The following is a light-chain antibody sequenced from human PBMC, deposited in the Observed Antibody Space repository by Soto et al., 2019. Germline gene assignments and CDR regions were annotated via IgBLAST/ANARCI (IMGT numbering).Light chain of an antibody. Sequence: IQLTQSPSSLSASVGDRVTITCRASQGISSFLAWYQQNPGKAPKLLIYGASTLQSGVPARFSGSGSGTDCTLTIGSLQPEDCATYYCQQLKSFPIPFGPGTKVDIK. CDR3: QQLKSFPIP. CDR1: QGISSF. J-gene: IGKJ3*01. V-gene: IGKV1-9*01. CDR2: GAS.